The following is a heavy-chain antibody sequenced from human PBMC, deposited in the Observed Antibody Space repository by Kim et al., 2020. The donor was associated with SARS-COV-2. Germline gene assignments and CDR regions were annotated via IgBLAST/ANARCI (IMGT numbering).Heavy chain of an antibody. CDR3: ARWGAARVFDY. D-gene: IGHD6-6*01. CDR2: T. V-gene: IGHV3-53*01. Sequence: TYYADSVKGRFTISRDNSKNTLYLQMNSLRAEDTAVYYCARWGAARVFDYWGQGTLVTVSS. J-gene: IGHJ4*02.